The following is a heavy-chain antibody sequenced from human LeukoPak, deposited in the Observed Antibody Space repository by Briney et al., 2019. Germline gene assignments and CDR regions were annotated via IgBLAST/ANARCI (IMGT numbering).Heavy chain of an antibody. D-gene: IGHD2-2*01. V-gene: IGHV1-2*02. CDR3: ARDAYCSSTSCLSLSWFDP. Sequence: ASVKVSCKASGYTFTGYYMHWVRQAPGQGLEWMGCINPNSGGTNYAQKFQDRVTMTRDTSISTAYMELGRLTSDDTAVYYCARDAYCSSTSCLSLSWFDPWGQGTLVTVSS. CDR2: INPNSGGT. CDR1: GYTFTGYY. J-gene: IGHJ5*02.